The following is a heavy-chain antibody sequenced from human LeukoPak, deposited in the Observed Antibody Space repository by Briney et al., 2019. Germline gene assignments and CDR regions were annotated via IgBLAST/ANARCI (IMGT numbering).Heavy chain of an antibody. D-gene: IGHD1-7*01. CDR1: GFTFSSYA. CDR2: IKSKTDGGTT. J-gene: IGHJ6*03. V-gene: IGHV3-15*01. CDR3: TTVKRGWNYKPREYYYYYMDV. Sequence: GGSLRLSCVASGFTFSSYAMGWVRQAPGKGLEWVGRIKSKTDGGTTDYAAPVKGRFTISRDDSKNTLYLQINSLKTEDTAVYYCTTVKRGWNYKPREYYYYYMDVWGKGTTVTVSS.